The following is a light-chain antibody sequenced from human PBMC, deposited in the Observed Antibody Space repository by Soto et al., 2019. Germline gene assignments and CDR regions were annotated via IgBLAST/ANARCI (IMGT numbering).Light chain of an antibody. J-gene: IGLJ3*02. V-gene: IGLV2-14*01. CDR1: SSDVGGYNY. Sequence: QSALTQPASVSGSPGQSITISCTGTSSDVGGYNYVSWYQQHPGKAPKLMIYEVNNRPLGVSNRFSGSKSGNTASLTISGLQAEDEADYYCSSVTSSSTQVLGGGTKLTVL. CDR3: SSVTSSSTQV. CDR2: EVN.